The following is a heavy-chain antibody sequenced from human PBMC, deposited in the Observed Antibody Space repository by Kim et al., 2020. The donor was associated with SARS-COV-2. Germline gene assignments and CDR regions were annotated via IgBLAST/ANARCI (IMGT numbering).Heavy chain of an antibody. D-gene: IGHD3-22*01. J-gene: IGHJ3*02. CDR3: ARDALDYYDRWSAFDI. CDR1: GDSVSSNSAA. Sequence: SQTLSLTCAISGDSVSSNSAAWNWIRQSPSRGLEWLGRTYYRSKWYNDYAVSVKSRITINPDTSKNQFSLQLNSVTPEDTAVYYCARDALDYYDRWSAFDIWGQGTMVTVSS. CDR2: TYYRSKWYN. V-gene: IGHV6-1*01.